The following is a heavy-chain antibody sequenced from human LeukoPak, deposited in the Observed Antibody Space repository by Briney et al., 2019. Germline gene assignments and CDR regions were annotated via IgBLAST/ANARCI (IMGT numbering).Heavy chain of an antibody. J-gene: IGHJ4*02. Sequence: GGSLRLSCAASGFTFSSYSMNWVRQAPGKGLEWVSSISSSSSYIYYANSVKGRFTISRDNAKNSLYLQMNSLRAEDTAVYYCARVPSSSWYYFDYWGQGTLVTVSS. D-gene: IGHD6-13*01. CDR2: ISSSSSYI. CDR1: GFTFSSYS. V-gene: IGHV3-21*01. CDR3: ARVPSSSWYYFDY.